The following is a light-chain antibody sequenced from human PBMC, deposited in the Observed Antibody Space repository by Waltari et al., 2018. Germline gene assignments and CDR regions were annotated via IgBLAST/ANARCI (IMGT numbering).Light chain of an antibody. V-gene: IGLV2-23*02. CDR2: EVT. CDR3: CSDAGLGIYV. Sequence: SGLTQPALVHGYHGQSITILCTGTSSHVGNYNLVSWYQPYPGKSHKLMVYEVTKRTSGVSDRFSGSKSGNTASLTIYGRQSEDEADYCCSDAGLGIYVFGTGTKVTVL. J-gene: IGLJ1*01. CDR1: SSHVGNYNL.